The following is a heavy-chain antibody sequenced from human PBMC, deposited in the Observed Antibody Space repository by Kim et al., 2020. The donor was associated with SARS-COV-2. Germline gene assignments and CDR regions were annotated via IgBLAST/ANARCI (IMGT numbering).Heavy chain of an antibody. CDR3: ARDPGNWNDVPGGADY. CDR1: GGSISSSNW. J-gene: IGHJ4*02. D-gene: IGHD1-1*01. CDR2: LYHSGST. V-gene: IGHV4-4*02. Sequence: SETLSLTCAVSGGSISSSNWWSWVRPPPGKGLEWIGELYHSGSTNYNPSLKSRVTISVNKSKNQFSLKLSSVTAADTAVYYCARDPGNWNDVPGGADYWGQGTLVTVSS.